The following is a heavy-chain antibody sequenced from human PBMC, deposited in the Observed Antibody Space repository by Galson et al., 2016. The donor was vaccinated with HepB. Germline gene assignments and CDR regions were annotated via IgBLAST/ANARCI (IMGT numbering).Heavy chain of an antibody. J-gene: IGHJ4*02. CDR1: GYTFSSYG. CDR2: ISAYNGNT. CDR3: ARAGGYSAYDSGLYDY. D-gene: IGHD5-12*01. V-gene: IGHV1-18*01. Sequence: SVKVSCKASGYTFSSYGISWVRQAPGQGLECMGWISAYNGNTNYAQNLQGRVTMTTDTSTSTAYMELRSLRTDDTAVYYCARAGGYSAYDSGLYDYWGQGTLVTVSS.